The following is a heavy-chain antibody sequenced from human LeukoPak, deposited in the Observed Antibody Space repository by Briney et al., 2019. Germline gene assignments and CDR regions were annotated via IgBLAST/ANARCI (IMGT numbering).Heavy chain of an antibody. D-gene: IGHD6-13*01. J-gene: IGHJ6*02. V-gene: IGHV3-30*02. Sequence: SGGSLRLSCAASAFTFSSYGMHWVRQAQGKGLKRVTFIRYDISKKYYADSVKGLFSISRDNSKSTLYLQMNSLRAEDTAVYYCAKELIAAAGPTAYYYYGMDVWGQGTTVTVSS. CDR2: IRYDISKK. CDR3: AKELIAAAGPTAYYYYGMDV. CDR1: AFTFSSYG.